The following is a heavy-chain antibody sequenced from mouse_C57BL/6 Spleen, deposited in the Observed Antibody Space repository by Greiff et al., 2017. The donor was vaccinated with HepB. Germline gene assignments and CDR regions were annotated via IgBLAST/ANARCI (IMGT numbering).Heavy chain of an antibody. Sequence: EVQLQQSGPELVKPGDSVKISCKASGYSFTGYFMNWVMQSHGKSLEWIGRINPYNGDTFYNQKFKGKATLTVDKSSSTAHMELRSLTSEDSAVYYCARGYYGSSYGAYAMDYWGQGTSVTVSS. J-gene: IGHJ4*01. CDR1: GYSFTGYF. CDR2: INPYNGDT. V-gene: IGHV1-20*01. D-gene: IGHD1-1*01. CDR3: ARGYYGSSYGAYAMDY.